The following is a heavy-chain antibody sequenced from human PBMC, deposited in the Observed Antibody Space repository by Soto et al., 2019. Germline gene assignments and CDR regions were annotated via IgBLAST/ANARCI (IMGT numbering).Heavy chain of an antibody. CDR1: GSSISSYY. J-gene: IGHJ1*01. Sequence: SETLSLTCTVSGSSISSYYWSWIRQPPGKGLEWIGYIYYSGSTNYNPSLKSRVTISVDTSKNQFSLKLNSVTAADTAVYYCARSYCSGGSCYPAEYFQHWGQGTLVTVSS. CDR2: IYYSGST. CDR3: ARSYCSGGSCYPAEYFQH. V-gene: IGHV4-59*08. D-gene: IGHD2-15*01.